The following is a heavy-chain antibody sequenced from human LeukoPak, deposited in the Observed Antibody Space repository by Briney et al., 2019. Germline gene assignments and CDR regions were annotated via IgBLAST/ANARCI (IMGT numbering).Heavy chain of an antibody. CDR2: IISSSSYI. CDR1: GFTFSSYS. Sequence: KSGGSLRLSCAASGFTFSSYSMNWVRQAPGKGLEWVSSIISSSSYIYYADSVKGRFTISRDNARNSLYLQMNSLRAEDTAVYYCARDPYSGTYGDTYYYYMDVWGKGTTVTISS. D-gene: IGHD1-26*01. J-gene: IGHJ6*03. V-gene: IGHV3-21*01. CDR3: ARDPYSGTYGDTYYYYMDV.